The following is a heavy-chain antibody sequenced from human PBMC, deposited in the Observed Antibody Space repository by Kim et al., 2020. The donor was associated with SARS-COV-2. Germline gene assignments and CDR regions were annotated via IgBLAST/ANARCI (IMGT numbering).Heavy chain of an antibody. D-gene: IGHD5-12*01. CDR2: MNPNSGNT. V-gene: IGHV1-8*01. CDR1: GYTLTSYD. Sequence: ASVKVSCKASGYTLTSYDINWVRQATGQGLEWMGWMNPNSGNTGYAQKFQGRVTMTRNTSISTAYMELSSLRSEDTAVYYCARVDPVSGYDYSGYWGQGTLVTVSS. J-gene: IGHJ4*02. CDR3: ARVDPVSGYDYSGY.